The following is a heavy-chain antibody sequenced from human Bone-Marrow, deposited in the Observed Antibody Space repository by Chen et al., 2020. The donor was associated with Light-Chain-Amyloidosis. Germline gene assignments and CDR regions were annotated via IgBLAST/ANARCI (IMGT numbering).Heavy chain of an antibody. V-gene: IGHV4-38-2*01. J-gene: IGHJ4*02. CDR2: FYHGGSP. D-gene: IGHD1-26*01. Sequence: QVLLQQSGTGLVKPSETLSLICAVYGNSISRGYFWGWIRQPPGKGLEWIGVLDFYHGGSPYYSPSLKSRVTIPADTAKNQFSLNLTTVTAADTATYYCARGAVGGTTGVWGQGTLVTVSS. CDR1: GNSISRGYF. CDR3: ARGAVGGTTGV.